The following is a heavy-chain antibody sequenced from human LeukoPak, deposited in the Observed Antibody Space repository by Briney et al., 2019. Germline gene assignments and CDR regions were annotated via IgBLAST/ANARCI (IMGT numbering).Heavy chain of an antibody. CDR3: ARDLGYKDYVSAFDI. Sequence: TGGSLRLSCAASGFIFDDYGMTWVRQTPGKGLEWFSGINWIGGSTGCADSVKGRFTISRDNAKNSLYLHMNSLRAEDTALYFCARDLGYKDYVSAFDIWGQGTMVTVSS. J-gene: IGHJ3*02. V-gene: IGHV3-20*04. CDR1: GFIFDDYG. D-gene: IGHD5-24*01. CDR2: INWIGGST.